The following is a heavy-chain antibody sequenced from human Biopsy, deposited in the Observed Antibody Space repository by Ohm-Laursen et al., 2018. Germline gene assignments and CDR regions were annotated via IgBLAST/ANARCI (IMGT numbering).Heavy chain of an antibody. CDR2: INPSGSTT. V-gene: IGHV1-46*01. D-gene: IGHD6-19*01. J-gene: IGHJ4*02. CDR1: GYTFAGYY. Sequence: ASVKVSCKASGYTFAGYYLHWVRQAPGQGLEWMGMINPSGSTTSYPQIFQGRVTMTRGTSKSTVYMELSSLRSADTAVYFCARNTGWYGDLYYFDYWGQGTLVTVSS. CDR3: ARNTGWYGDLYYFDY.